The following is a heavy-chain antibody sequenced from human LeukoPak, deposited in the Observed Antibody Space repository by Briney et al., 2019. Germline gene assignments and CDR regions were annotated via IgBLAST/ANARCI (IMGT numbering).Heavy chain of an antibody. Sequence: PGGSLRLSCAASGFTFSSYGMHWVRQAPGKGLEWVSTISGSGSIIDYADSVKGRFAFSRDNSRNMVYLQMNSLRAEDTAVYYCAKDLPDYGDYIEGYWGQGTLVTVSS. D-gene: IGHD4-17*01. CDR2: ISGSGSII. CDR1: GFTFSSYG. J-gene: IGHJ4*02. V-gene: IGHV3-23*01. CDR3: AKDLPDYGDYIEGY.